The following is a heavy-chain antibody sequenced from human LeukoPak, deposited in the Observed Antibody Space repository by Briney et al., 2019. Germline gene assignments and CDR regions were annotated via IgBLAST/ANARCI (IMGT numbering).Heavy chain of an antibody. D-gene: IGHD2-21*01. CDR2: ISYDGSNK. J-gene: IGHJ4*02. Sequence: GRSLRLSCAASGFTFSSYGMHWVRQAPGKGLEWVAVISYDGSNKYYADSVKGRFTISRDNSKNTLYLQMNSLRAEDTAVYYCANLWGYGVYYFDYWGQGTLVTVSS. CDR3: ANLWGYGVYYFDY. CDR1: GFTFSSYG. V-gene: IGHV3-30*18.